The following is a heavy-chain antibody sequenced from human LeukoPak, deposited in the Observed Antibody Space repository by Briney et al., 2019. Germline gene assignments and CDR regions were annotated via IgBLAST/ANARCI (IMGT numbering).Heavy chain of an antibody. J-gene: IGHJ5*02. CDR3: ARHTAEKYNWFDR. D-gene: IGHD5-24*01. CDR2: IYYSGST. Sequence: SETLSLTCTVSGGSISSYYWSWIRQPPGRGLEWIGYIYYSGSTNYNPSLKSRVTISVDTSKNQFSLKLSSVTAADTAVYYCARHTAEKYNWFDRWGQGTLVTVSS. V-gene: IGHV4-59*01. CDR1: GGSISSYY.